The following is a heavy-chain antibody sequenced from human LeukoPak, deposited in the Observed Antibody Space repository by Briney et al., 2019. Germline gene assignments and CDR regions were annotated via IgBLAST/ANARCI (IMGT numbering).Heavy chain of an antibody. CDR2: IIPIFGTA. J-gene: IGHJ5*02. CDR1: GGTFSSYA. CDR3: AREGVVDGLNWFDP. Sequence: SVKVSCKASGGTFSSYAISWVRQAPGQGPEWMGRIIPIFGTANYAQKFQGRVTITTDESTSTAYMELSSLRSEDTAVYYCAREGVVDGLNWFDPWGQGTLVAVSS. D-gene: IGHD2-15*01. V-gene: IGHV1-69*05.